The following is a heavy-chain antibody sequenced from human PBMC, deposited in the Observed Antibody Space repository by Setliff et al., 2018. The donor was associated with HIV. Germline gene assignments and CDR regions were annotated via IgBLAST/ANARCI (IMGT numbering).Heavy chain of an antibody. V-gene: IGHV4-59*01. CDR2: ISYSGNT. CDR3: ARDAELPGPPVHDAFDL. Sequence: SETLSLTCNVSGGSISNYYWTWMRQPPGKGLEWVAYISYSGNTNYHPALRSRLTITRDTSKNQVSLQLRSVTAEDTAIYFCARDAELPGPPVHDAFDLWGQGQWSTSPQ. D-gene: IGHD1-1*01. J-gene: IGHJ3*01. CDR1: GGSISNYY.